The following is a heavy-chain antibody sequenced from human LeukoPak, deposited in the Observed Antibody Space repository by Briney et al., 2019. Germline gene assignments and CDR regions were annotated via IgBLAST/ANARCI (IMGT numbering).Heavy chain of an antibody. D-gene: IGHD3-16*01. Sequence: TGGSLRLSCAASGFTFSSYEMNWVRQAPGKGLEWVSYISSSGSIIYYADSVKGRFTISRDNAKNSLYLQMNSPRAEETAVFFFAREGARLGELALLPSLGLSCWGQGTLVTVSS. CDR3: AREGARLGELALLPSLGLSC. J-gene: IGHJ4*02. CDR1: GFTFSSYE. V-gene: IGHV3-48*03. CDR2: ISSSGSII.